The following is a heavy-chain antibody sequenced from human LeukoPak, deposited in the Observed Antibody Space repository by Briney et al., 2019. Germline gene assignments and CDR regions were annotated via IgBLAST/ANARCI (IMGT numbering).Heavy chain of an antibody. Sequence: SETLSPTCTVSGGSTSGYSWSWIRQPPGKGLEWIGYIHHSGITNYNPSLESRVTISIDTTKNQISLKLSSVTAADTAVYYCAKAYYGSGSYYPWGQGTLVTVSS. J-gene: IGHJ4*02. CDR3: AKAYYGSGSYYP. CDR1: GGSTSGYS. CDR2: IHHSGIT. V-gene: IGHV4-59*01. D-gene: IGHD3-10*01.